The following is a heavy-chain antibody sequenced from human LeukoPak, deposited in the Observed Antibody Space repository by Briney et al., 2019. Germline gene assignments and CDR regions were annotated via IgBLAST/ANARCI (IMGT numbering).Heavy chain of an antibody. CDR2: ISSSSSYI. CDR3: AKDPTDFDSSGQTYFDY. D-gene: IGHD3-22*01. CDR1: GFTFSSYS. Sequence: PGGSLRLSCAASGFTFSSYSMNWVRQAPGKGLEWVSSISSSSSYIYYADSVEGRFTISRDNAKNSLYLQMNSLRGEDTAVYYCAKDPTDFDSSGQTYFDYWGQGTLVTVSS. J-gene: IGHJ4*02. V-gene: IGHV3-21*04.